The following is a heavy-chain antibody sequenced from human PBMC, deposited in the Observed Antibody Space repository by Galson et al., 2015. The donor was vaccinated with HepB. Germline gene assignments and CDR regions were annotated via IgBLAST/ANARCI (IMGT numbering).Heavy chain of an antibody. CDR3: ARELVRWSHGYGMDV. D-gene: IGHD5-24*01. CDR2: IYPSDGST. Sequence: SVKVSCKASGYIFSDYYMHWVRQAPGQGLEWMGVIYPSDGSTTYAQKFQARVTMTRDTSTSTVYMELSSLRSEDSAVYYCARELVRWSHGYGMDVWGQGTTVTVSS. J-gene: IGHJ6*02. V-gene: IGHV1-46*01. CDR1: GYIFSDYY.